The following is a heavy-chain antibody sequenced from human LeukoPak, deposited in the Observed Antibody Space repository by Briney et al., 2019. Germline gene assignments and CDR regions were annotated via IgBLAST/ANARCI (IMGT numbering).Heavy chain of an antibody. Sequence: GGSLRLSCAASGFTFSSYGMHWVRQAPGKGLEWVAVIWYDGSNKYYADSVKGRLTISRDNSKNTLYLQMNSLRAEDTAVYYCARDGYYYDSSGYYFDYWGQGTLVTVSS. CDR1: GFTFSSYG. J-gene: IGHJ4*02. CDR2: IWYDGSNK. D-gene: IGHD3-22*01. CDR3: ARDGYYYDSSGYYFDY. V-gene: IGHV3-33*01.